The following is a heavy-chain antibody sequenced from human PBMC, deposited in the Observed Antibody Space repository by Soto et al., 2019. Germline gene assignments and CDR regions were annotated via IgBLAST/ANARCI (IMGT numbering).Heavy chain of an antibody. J-gene: IGHJ6*02. Sequence: SVKVSCKASGGTFSSYAISWVRQAPGQGLEWMGGIIPIFGTANYAQKFQGRVTITADESTSTAYMELSSLRSEDTAVYYCARGAAGSSKKDNYCGMDVWGQGTTVTVSS. D-gene: IGHD6-6*01. CDR1: GGTFSSYA. V-gene: IGHV1-69*13. CDR3: ARGAAGSSKKDNYCGMDV. CDR2: IIPIFGTA.